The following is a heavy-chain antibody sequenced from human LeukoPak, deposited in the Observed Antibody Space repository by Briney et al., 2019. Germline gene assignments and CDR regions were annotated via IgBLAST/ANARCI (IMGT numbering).Heavy chain of an antibody. Sequence: ETLSLTCIVSGGSISSSSYYWGWIRQPPGTGLEWIGSIYYSGSTYYNPSLKSRVTISVDTSKDQFSLKLSSVTAADTAVYYCARDYDILTGFQHWGQGTLVTVSS. CDR1: GGSISSSSYY. CDR2: IYYSGST. J-gene: IGHJ1*01. D-gene: IGHD3-9*01. V-gene: IGHV4-39*07. CDR3: ARDYDILTGFQH.